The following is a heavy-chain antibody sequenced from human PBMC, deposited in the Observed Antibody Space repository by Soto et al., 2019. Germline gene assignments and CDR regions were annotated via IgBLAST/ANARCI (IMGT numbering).Heavy chain of an antibody. CDR3: ARDLFSLAVVPPGAFHI. D-gene: IGHD6-19*01. Sequence: QVQLVQSGAEVKEPGASVKVSCKASGYTITSYGITWVRQAPGEGLEWMGWISAHNGNTHYAQKLQGRVTMTTDTSTSTADLELRSLISDDTAVYYCARDLFSLAVVPPGAFHIWGQGTMVTVSS. V-gene: IGHV1-18*01. CDR1: GYTITSYG. CDR2: ISAHNGNT. J-gene: IGHJ3*02.